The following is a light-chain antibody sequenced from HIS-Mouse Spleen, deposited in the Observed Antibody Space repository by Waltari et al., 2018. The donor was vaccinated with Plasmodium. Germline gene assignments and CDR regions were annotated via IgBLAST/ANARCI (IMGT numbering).Light chain of an antibody. V-gene: IGLV1-40*01. CDR2: GNS. CDR1: RSNIGAGYD. Sequence: QSVLTQPPSVSGAPGQRVTIPCTGSRSNIGAGYDLTWYQQLPGTAPKPLIYGNSNRPSGVPDRFSGSKSGTSASLAITGLQAEDEADYYCQSYDSSLSGSVFGGGTKLTVL. CDR3: QSYDSSLSGSV. J-gene: IGLJ2*01.